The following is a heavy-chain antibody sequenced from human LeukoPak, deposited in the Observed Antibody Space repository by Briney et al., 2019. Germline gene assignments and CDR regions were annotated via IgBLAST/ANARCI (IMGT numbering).Heavy chain of an antibody. V-gene: IGHV3-30-3*01. CDR1: GFTFSSYA. D-gene: IGHD1-26*01. J-gene: IGHJ4*02. CDR2: ISYDGSNK. Sequence: GGSLRLSCAASGFTFSSYAMHWVRQAPGKGLEWVAVISYDGSNKYYADSVKGRFTISRDNSKNTLYLQMNSLRAEDTAVYYCAKRTTSGSYLGYWGQGTLVTVSS. CDR3: AKRTTSGSYLGY.